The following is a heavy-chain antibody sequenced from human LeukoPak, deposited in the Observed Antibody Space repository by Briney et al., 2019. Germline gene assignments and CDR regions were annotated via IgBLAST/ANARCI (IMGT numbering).Heavy chain of an antibody. CDR2: ISLVVAIT. Sequence: GGSLRHSSVASVFTLSIYAMQCVRPAPGKGVEGVAHISLVVAITHSADSLRGRFTISRDNTKNTQYLQMNSLRDEDTAVYYCARDLSRSRPDCSGGSCYSVYWGQGTLVTVSS. D-gene: IGHD2-15*01. CDR3: ARDLSRSRPDCSGGSCYSVY. J-gene: IGHJ4*02. CDR1: VFTLSIYA. V-gene: IGHV3-30*04.